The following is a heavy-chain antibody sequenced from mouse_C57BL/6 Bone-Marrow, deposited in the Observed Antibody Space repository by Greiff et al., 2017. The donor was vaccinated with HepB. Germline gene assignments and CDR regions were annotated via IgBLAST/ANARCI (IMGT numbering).Heavy chain of an antibody. CDR3: ARIHDGYYAMDY. Sequence: VQLQQSGAELVRPGSSVKLSCKASGYTFTSYWMHWVKQRPIQGLEWIGNIDPSDSETHYNQKFKDKATLTVDKSSSTAYMQLSSLTSEDSAVYYCARIHDGYYAMDYWGQGTSVTVSS. D-gene: IGHD2-3*01. CDR1: GYTFTSYW. CDR2: IDPSDSET. V-gene: IGHV1-52*01. J-gene: IGHJ4*01.